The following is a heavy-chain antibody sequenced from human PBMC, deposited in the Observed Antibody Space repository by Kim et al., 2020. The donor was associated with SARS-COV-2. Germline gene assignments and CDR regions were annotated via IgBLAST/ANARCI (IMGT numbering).Heavy chain of an antibody. J-gene: IGHJ1*01. D-gene: IGHD5-12*01. CDR3: ASDVPGWGLTSGYWN. CDR1: GFSVSRIY. V-gene: IGHV3-66*01. Sequence: GGSLRLSCAASGFSVSRIYVSWVRQAPGKGLEWVSVIYFDGNTDYADSVKGRCTISRDNSKNTVYLQMNSLRAEDTAMYYCASDVPGWGLTSGYWNWGQG. CDR2: IYFDGNT.